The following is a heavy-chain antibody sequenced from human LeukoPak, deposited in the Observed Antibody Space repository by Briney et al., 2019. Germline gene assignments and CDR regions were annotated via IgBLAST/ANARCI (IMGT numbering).Heavy chain of an antibody. Sequence: GGSLRLSCSASGFTFSSYTVHWVRQAPGKGLEFVSAITSTGGNTYYADTVTGRFTLSRDNSKNTLYLQMSSLRAEDTAVYYCVIVRGYFDSSGTDYWGQGTLVTVSS. CDR1: GFTFSSYT. V-gene: IGHV3-64D*06. J-gene: IGHJ4*02. CDR3: VIVRGYFDSSGTDY. D-gene: IGHD3-9*01. CDR2: ITSTGGNT.